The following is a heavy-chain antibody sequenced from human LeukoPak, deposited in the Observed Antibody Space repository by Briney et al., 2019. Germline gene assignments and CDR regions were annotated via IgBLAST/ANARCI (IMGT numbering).Heavy chain of an antibody. J-gene: IGHJ3*02. D-gene: IGHD2-15*01. Sequence: ESGPTLLNPRQTLRLTCTFSGFSFSSGGVGVGWVRQPPGKALEWLGVIYENDEKLYSSSLQNRLTITKDTSRNQVVLTMANMDPVDTATYYCAHRHRGVASDIWGQGTMVTVSS. CDR2: IYENDEK. CDR1: GFSFSSGGVG. CDR3: AHRHRGVASDI. V-gene: IGHV2-5*01.